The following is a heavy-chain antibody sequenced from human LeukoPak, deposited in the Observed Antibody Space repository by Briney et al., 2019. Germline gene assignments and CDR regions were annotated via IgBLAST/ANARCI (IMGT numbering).Heavy chain of an antibody. CDR1: GFSFSSYY. V-gene: IGHV3-21*01. Sequence: GGSLRLPCAASGFSFSSYYVNWVRQAPGKGLEWVSCFSSSSTYIYYADSVRGRFAISRDNAKNSLYLQMNSLRADDTAVYYCARDVRGAIVATRTGFDYWGQGTLVTVSS. CDR3: ARDVRGAIVATRTGFDY. CDR2: FSSSSTYI. J-gene: IGHJ4*02. D-gene: IGHD5-12*01.